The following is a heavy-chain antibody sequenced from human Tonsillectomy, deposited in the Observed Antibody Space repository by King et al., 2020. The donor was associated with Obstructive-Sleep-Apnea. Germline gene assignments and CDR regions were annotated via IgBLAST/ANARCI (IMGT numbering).Heavy chain of an antibody. D-gene: IGHD3-10*01. J-gene: IGHJ6*02. CDR1: GFTFSNYA. CDR3: ARAEDYYHSGSKYYHGMDV. Sequence: VQLVESGGGVAQPGKSLRLSCAASGFTFSNYAMHWVRQAPGKGLELVTVISYDGDNKFYAESVRGRLTIYRDNSKNTLYLQMNRLRIEDTAVYFCARAEDYYHSGSKYYHGMDVWGHGTTVTVS. CDR2: ISYDGDNK. V-gene: IGHV3-30-3*01.